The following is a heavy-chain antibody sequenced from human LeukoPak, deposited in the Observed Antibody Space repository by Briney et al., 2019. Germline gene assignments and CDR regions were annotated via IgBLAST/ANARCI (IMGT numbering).Heavy chain of an antibody. CDR2: IIPILGIA. V-gene: IGHV1-69*04. D-gene: IGHD3-3*01. CDR3: ARDNPYDFWSGPQGMDV. J-gene: IGHJ6*02. CDR1: GGTFSSYA. Sequence: SVKFSCKASGGTFSSYAISWVRQAPGQGLEWMGRIIPILGIANYAQKFQGRVTITADKSTSKAYMELSRLRSEDTAVYYCARDNPYDFWSGPQGMDVWGQGTTVTVSS.